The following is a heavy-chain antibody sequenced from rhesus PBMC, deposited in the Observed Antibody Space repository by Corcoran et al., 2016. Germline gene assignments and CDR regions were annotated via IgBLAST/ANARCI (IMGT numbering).Heavy chain of an antibody. CDR2: ISYSGST. D-gene: IGHD3-34*01. CDR3: ARPGVSLYFDY. Sequence: QLQLQESGPGLVKPSETLSLTCAVSGYSLSSGYGWSWIRQPPAKGLEWIGYISYSGSTSYNTSLKSRVTISRDTSKNQFSLKLSSVTAADTAVYYCARPGVSLYFDYWGQGVLVTVSS. CDR1: GYSLSSGYG. J-gene: IGHJ4*01. V-gene: IGHV4-122*02.